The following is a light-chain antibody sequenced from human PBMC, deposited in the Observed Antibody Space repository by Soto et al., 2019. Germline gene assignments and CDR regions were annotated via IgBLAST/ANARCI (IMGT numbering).Light chain of an antibody. J-gene: IGKJ1*01. CDR2: DVS. CDR3: QEYTTYSRT. V-gene: IGKV1-5*01. CDR1: QSLRRW. Sequence: DIQMTQSPSTLSAYVGDRVTITCRARQSLRRWLAWYQQKPGKAPKVLIYDVSTLGSGVPSRFSGGGSGTDFTLTITSLQPDDSANSYCQEYTTYSRTFGQGTKVEVK.